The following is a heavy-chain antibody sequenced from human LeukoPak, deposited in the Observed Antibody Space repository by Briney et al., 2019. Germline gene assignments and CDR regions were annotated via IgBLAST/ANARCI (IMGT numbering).Heavy chain of an antibody. J-gene: IGHJ4*02. V-gene: IGHV3-30*01. CDR2: ISYDGSDN. Sequence: GRSLRLSCTASGFTFSSYAMHWVRQAPGKGLEWVAVISYDGSDNYYADSVKGRFTISRDNSKNTLYLQMNSLRDEDTAAYYCARVDNEDYYDTSGYAPDYWGQGTLVTASS. CDR3: ARVDNEDYYDTSGYAPDY. D-gene: IGHD3-22*01. CDR1: GFTFSSYA.